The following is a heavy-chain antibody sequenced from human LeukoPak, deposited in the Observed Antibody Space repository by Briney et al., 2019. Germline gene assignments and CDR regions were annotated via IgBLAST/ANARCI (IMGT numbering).Heavy chain of an antibody. D-gene: IGHD3-16*01. CDR1: GGSISSSSYY. V-gene: IGHV4-39*07. CDR3: ARGGRYFDY. CDR2: IYYSGST. J-gene: IGHJ4*02. Sequence: SETLSLTCTVSGGSISSSSYYWGWIRQPPGKGLEWIGSIYYSGSTDYNPSLKSRVTISVDTSKNQFSLNLSSVTAADTAVYYCARGGRYFDYWGQGTLVTVSS.